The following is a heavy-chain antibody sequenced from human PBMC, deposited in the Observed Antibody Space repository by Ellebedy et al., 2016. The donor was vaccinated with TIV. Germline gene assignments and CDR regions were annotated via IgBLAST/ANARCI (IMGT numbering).Heavy chain of an antibody. D-gene: IGHD4-23*01. CDR2: IIPIFGTA. CDR3: ARDAAGNGGKLDY. Sequence: AASVKVSCKASGGTFSSYAISWVRQAPGQGLEWMGGIIPIFGTANYAQKFQGRVTITADESTSTAYMELSSLRVEDTAVYYCARDAAGNGGKLDYWGQGALVTVSS. J-gene: IGHJ4*02. V-gene: IGHV1-69*13. CDR1: GGTFSSYA.